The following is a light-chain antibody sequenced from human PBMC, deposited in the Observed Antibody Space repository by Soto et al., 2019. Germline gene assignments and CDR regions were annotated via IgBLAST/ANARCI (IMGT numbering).Light chain of an antibody. CDR1: QGIRND. V-gene: IGKV1-17*01. J-gene: IGKJ1*01. CDR2: AAY. Sequence: DIQMTHSPSSLSASVGDRVTITCRASQGIRNDLGWYQQKPGKAPKRLIYAAYTLKSGVPSRFSGSGSGTEFTLTISSFQPDDFATYYCQQHYRYPRTFGQGTKVDI. CDR3: QQHYRYPRT.